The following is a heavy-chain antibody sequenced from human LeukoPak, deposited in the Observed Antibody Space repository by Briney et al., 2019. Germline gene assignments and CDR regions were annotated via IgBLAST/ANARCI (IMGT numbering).Heavy chain of an antibody. D-gene: IGHD6-19*01. Sequence: PGGSLRLSCAASGFTFDDYAMHWVRQAPGKGLEWVSGISWNSGSIGYADSVKGRFTISRDNAKNSPYLQMNSLRAEDTALYYYAKDKTCGWYGGGVLFDYWGQGTLVTVSS. V-gene: IGHV3-9*01. CDR2: ISWNSGSI. CDR1: GFTFDDYA. CDR3: AKDKTCGWYGGGVLFDY. J-gene: IGHJ4*02.